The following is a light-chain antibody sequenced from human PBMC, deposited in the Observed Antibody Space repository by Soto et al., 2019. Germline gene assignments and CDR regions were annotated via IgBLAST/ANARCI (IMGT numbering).Light chain of an antibody. J-gene: IGLJ2*01. CDR1: RSDIGAYNF. CDR3: TSWTISTTMI. V-gene: IGLV2-14*03. Sequence: QSALTQPASVSGSPGQSITISCTGTRSDIGAYNFVSWYQQHPGEVPKLILYDVNVRPSGVSNRFSGSKSGNTASLTISGLQAEDEADYYCTSWTISTTMIFGGGTKLTVL. CDR2: DVN.